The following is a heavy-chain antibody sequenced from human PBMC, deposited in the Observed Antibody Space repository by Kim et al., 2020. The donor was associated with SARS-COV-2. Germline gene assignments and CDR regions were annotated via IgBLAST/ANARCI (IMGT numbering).Heavy chain of an antibody. D-gene: IGHD5-12*01. CDR3: TLFPLTQSNLVATIDY. J-gene: IGHJ4*02. Sequence: SETLSLTCTVSGGSISSSSYYWGWIRQPPGKGLEWIGSIYYSGSTYYNPSLKSRVTISVDTSKNQFSLKLSSVTAADMSVNYCTLFPLTQSNLVATIDYWGQGTLVTVSS. CDR1: GGSISSSSYY. CDR2: IYYSGST. V-gene: IGHV4-39*01.